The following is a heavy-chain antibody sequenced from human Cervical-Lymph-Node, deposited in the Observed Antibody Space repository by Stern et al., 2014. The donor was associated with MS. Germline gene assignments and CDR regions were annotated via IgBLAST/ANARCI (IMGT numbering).Heavy chain of an antibody. CDR1: GDSFSTYW. CDR2: IFPGDSNT. Sequence: EVQLVQSGAEVKKPGESLKISCKGSGDSFSTYWIGWVRQMPGKGLEWMGIIFPGDSNTRDSPSFQGQVTISADTSISTAYLQWSSLKASDTAVYYCARRYADYFDYWGQGSLVTVSS. D-gene: IGHD3-16*01. J-gene: IGHJ4*02. V-gene: IGHV5-51*01. CDR3: ARRYADYFDY.